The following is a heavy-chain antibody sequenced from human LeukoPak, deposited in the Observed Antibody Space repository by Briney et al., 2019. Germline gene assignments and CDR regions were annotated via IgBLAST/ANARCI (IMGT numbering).Heavy chain of an antibody. CDR1: GFTLSSYE. J-gene: IGHJ4*02. Sequence: PGGSLRLSCTVSGFTLSSYEMSWIRQAPGKGLEWVSSIDYSGGSSYYADSVKGRFTISRDNSKNTLYLQMNSLRAEDTAVYYCAKEGTTVTTIDFDYWGQGTLVTVSS. CDR3: AKEGTTVTTIDFDY. V-gene: IGHV3-23*01. D-gene: IGHD4-17*01. CDR2: IDYSGGSS.